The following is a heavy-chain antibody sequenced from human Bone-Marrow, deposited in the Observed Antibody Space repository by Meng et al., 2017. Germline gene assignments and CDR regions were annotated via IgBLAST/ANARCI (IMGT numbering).Heavy chain of an antibody. Sequence: SETLSLTCTVSGGSISSSSHYWGWIRQPPGKGLEWIGSIYYSGSTYYNPSLKSRVTISVDTSKNQFSLKLSSVTAADTAVYYCARARTNPIVVVPAAIDYWGQGTLVTVSS. V-gene: IGHV4-39*07. CDR3: ARARTNPIVVVPAAIDY. CDR1: GGSISSSSHY. D-gene: IGHD2-2*01. CDR2: IYYSGST. J-gene: IGHJ4*02.